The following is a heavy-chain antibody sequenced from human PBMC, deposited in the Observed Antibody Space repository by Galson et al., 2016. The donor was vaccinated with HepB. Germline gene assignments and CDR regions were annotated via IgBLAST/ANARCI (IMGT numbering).Heavy chain of an antibody. J-gene: IGHJ4*02. CDR2: ISSGGNTM. CDR3: ARFRYSDTSVACDY. Sequence: SLSLSCAASGFTFSDYYMSWIRQAPGKGLDWISYISSGGNTMYYADSVTSRFTISRDNAKNSLFLQVNSLTDGDTAVYYCARFRYSDTSVACDYWGQGTLVTVSS. D-gene: IGHD2-2*02. V-gene: IGHV3-11*01. CDR1: GFTFSDYY.